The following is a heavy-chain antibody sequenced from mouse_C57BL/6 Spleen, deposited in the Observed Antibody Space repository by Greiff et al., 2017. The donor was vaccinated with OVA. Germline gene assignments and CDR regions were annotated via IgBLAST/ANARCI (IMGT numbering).Heavy chain of an antibody. V-gene: IGHV6-3*01. Sequence: EVMLVESGGGLVQPGGSMKLSCVASGFTFSNYWMNWVRQSPEKGLEWVAQIRLKSDNYATHYAESVKGRFTISRDDSKSSVYLQMNNLRAEDTGIYYCTGDGYYVLLAMDYWGQGTSVTVSS. CDR1: GFTFSNYW. J-gene: IGHJ4*01. CDR3: TGDGYYVLLAMDY. CDR2: IRLKSDNYAT. D-gene: IGHD2-3*01.